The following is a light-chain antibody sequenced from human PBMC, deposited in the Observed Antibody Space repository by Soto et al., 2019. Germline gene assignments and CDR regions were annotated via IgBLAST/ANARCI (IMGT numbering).Light chain of an antibody. J-gene: IGKJ3*01. Sequence: DIQMTQSPSSLSASVGDRVTITCRASQGISNYLAWYQQKPGKVPKLLIFAASTLQSGVPSRFSGSGSGTDFTLTISSLQPEDVATYYCQKYNSAPLFTFGPGTKVDIK. CDR3: QKYNSAPLFT. CDR2: AAS. V-gene: IGKV1-27*01. CDR1: QGISNY.